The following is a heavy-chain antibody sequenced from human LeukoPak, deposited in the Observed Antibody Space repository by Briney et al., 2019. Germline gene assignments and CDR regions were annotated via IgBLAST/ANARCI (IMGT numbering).Heavy chain of an antibody. Sequence: GESLKISCKVSGYTFTNYWIGWVRQLPGKGLEWVGIIFPSDSDVRYGPSFQGQVTISADRSVSTAYLQWSSLKASDTAMYYCARQDCIEGVCPFAYWGQGTLVTVSS. J-gene: IGHJ4*02. V-gene: IGHV5-51*01. CDR1: GYTFTNYW. D-gene: IGHD2-8*01. CDR2: IFPSDSDV. CDR3: ARQDCIEGVCPFAY.